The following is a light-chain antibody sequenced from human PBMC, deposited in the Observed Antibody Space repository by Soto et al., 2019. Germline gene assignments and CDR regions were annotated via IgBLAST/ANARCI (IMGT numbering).Light chain of an antibody. Sequence: IVLTQAPATLSLSPLERATLSFMASQSVSSYLAWYQQKPGQAPRLLIYDASNRATGIPARFSGSGSGTDFTLTISSLEPEDFAVYYCQQRSNWPITFGQGTRLE. V-gene: IGKV3-11*01. CDR3: QQRSNWPIT. J-gene: IGKJ5*01. CDR1: QSVSSY. CDR2: DAS.